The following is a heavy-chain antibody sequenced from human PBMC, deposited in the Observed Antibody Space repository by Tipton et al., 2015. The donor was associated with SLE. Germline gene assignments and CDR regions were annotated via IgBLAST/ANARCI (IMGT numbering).Heavy chain of an antibody. CDR3: ARTSGNFPFDY. V-gene: IGHV4-59*08. J-gene: IGHJ4*02. D-gene: IGHD1-26*01. CDR2: IYYSGST. Sequence: TLSLTCTVSGGSISSSYWSWIRQPPGKGLEWIGSIYYSGSTNYNPSLKSRVTISVDTSKNQFSVQLSSVTAADTAVYYCARTSGNFPFDYWGQGTLATVSS. CDR1: GGSISSSY.